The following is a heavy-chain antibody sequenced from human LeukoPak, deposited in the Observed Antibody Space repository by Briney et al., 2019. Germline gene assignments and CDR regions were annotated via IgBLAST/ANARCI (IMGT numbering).Heavy chain of an antibody. Sequence: GASVKVSCKASGYTLTSYDINWVRQATGQGLEWMGWMNPNSGNTGYAQKFQGRVTMTRNTSISTAYMELSSLRSEDTAVYYCAKSMNPEYSSSPGAEYFQHWGQGTLVTVSS. V-gene: IGHV1-8*01. CDR1: GYTLTSYD. J-gene: IGHJ1*01. CDR3: AKSMNPEYSSSPGAEYFQH. D-gene: IGHD6-6*01. CDR2: MNPNSGNT.